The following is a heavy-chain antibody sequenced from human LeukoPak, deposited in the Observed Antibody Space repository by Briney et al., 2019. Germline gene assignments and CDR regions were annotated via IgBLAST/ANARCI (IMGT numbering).Heavy chain of an antibody. CDR3: ARDLRVVGAMLIDY. D-gene: IGHD1-26*01. V-gene: IGHV1-18*01. J-gene: IGHJ4*02. CDR1: GYSFTSYG. CDR2: ISAYNGNT. Sequence: GTSVKVSRKVSGYSFTSYGVSWVRQAPGQGLEWMGWISAYNGNTNYAQKLQGRVTMTTDTSTSTAYMELRSLRSDDTAMYYCARDLRVVGAMLIDYWGQGTLVTVSS.